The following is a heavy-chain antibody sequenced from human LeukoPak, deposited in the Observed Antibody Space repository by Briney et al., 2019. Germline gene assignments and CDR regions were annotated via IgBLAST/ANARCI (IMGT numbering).Heavy chain of an antibody. CDR3: AREGGFYRPLDY. CDR1: GGSISTTNW. V-gene: IGHV4-4*02. J-gene: IGHJ4*02. CDR2: VHLDGRT. Sequence: SGTLSLICGVSGGSISTTNWWTWVRQPPGKGLEWIGEVHLDGRTNYNPSLESRLTMSVDLSENHISLKLTSVTAADTAVYYCAREGGFYRPLDYSGQGTLVTVSS. D-gene: IGHD3-3*01.